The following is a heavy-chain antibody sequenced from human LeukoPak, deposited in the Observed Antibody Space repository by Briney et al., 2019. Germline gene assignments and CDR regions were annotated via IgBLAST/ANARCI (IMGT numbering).Heavy chain of an antibody. Sequence: SETLSLTCTVSGGSISSYYWSWIRQPPGKGLEWIGYIYYSGSTYYNPSLKSRVTISVDTSKNQFSLKLSSVTAADTAVYYCAREVSRWPYYFDYWGQGTLVTVSS. CDR2: IYYSGST. CDR3: AREVSRWPYYFDY. J-gene: IGHJ4*02. CDR1: GGSISSYY. D-gene: IGHD4-23*01. V-gene: IGHV4-30-4*01.